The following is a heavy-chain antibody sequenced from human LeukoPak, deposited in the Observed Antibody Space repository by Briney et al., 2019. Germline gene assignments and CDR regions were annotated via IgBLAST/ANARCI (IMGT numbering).Heavy chain of an antibody. V-gene: IGHV4-39*01. CDR3: ARLGAGPTYYDFWSGYSSFYFDY. CDR1: GCSTRSSNYY. D-gene: IGHD3-3*01. J-gene: IGHJ4*02. CDR2: IHYSGNT. Sequence: SETLSLTCTVSGCSTRSSNYYWGWIRQPPGKGLDWIGGIHYSGNTYYNPSLKSRVTISVDTSKNQFSLKLSSVTAADTAVYYCARLGAGPTYYDFWSGYSSFYFDYWGQGTLVTVSS.